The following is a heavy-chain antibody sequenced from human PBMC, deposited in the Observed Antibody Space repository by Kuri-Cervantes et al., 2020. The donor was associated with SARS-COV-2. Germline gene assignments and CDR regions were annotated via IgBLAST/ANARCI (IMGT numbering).Heavy chain of an antibody. J-gene: IGHJ5*02. CDR3: ATGAVLVPAEYNWFDP. D-gene: IGHD2-2*01. CDR1: GFTFSSYA. CDR2: ISSNGGST. Sequence: ESPKISCEASGFTFSSYAMHWVRQAPGKGLEYVSAISSNGGSTYYADSVKGRFTISRDNSKNTLYLQMSSVRAEDTAVYYCATGAVLVPAEYNWFDPWGQGTLVTVSS. V-gene: IGHV3-64D*06.